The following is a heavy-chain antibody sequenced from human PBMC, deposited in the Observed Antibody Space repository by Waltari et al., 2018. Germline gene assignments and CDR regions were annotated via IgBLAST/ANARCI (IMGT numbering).Heavy chain of an antibody. J-gene: IGHJ4*02. Sequence: QVQLHESGPGLVQPSETLSLACSVAGDSVVSNHWSCIRQSAGKGMDWSGRIYVGGTTNYNPALSGRVSMSVDMSKNQIFLKIMSVTAADTGVYYCARSRIERGYGIPDYEILDSWGQGTLVTVSS. CDR3: ARSRIERGYGIPDYEILDS. V-gene: IGHV4-4*07. D-gene: IGHD3-16*01. CDR2: IYVGGTT. CDR1: GDSVVSNH.